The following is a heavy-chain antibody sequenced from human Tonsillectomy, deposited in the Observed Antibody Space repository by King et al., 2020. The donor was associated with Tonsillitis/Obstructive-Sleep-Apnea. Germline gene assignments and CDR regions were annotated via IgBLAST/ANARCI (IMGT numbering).Heavy chain of an antibody. Sequence: VKLVESGGGLIQPGGSLRLSCAASGFSVSDNYMSWVRQAPGKGLEWVSAIYTGDRTDYADSVKARFTISRDNSKNTLFLQMNSLRVDDTAMYFCAGDYSPTLIARYGNSQEHSTTQLIRQMSAVVCGDTALYCCAGDTTSVTARRHWGQGTLVTVSS. V-gene: IGHV3-53*01. CDR1: GFSVSDNY. CDR2: IYTGDRT. CDR3: AGDYSPTLIARYGNSQEHSTTQLIRQMSAVVCGDTALYCCAGDTTSVTARRH. D-gene: IGHD2-21*01. J-gene: IGHJ1*01.